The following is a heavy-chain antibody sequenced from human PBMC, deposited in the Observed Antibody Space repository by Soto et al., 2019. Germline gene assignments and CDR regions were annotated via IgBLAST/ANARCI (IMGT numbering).Heavy chain of an antibody. D-gene: IGHD6-6*01. J-gene: IGHJ4*02. V-gene: IGHV5-51*01. CDR3: EIPPLYSTSSIVDY. Sequence: GESLKISCKGSGYSFTSYWIFWVRQMPVKGLEFMGIIYPFYSDTRYSPSFQGHVTISSYNSISTSYLQLISLKASYTAMYYCEIPPLYSTSSIVDYWGQGTLVTVSS. CDR1: GYSFTSYW. CDR2: IYPFYSDT.